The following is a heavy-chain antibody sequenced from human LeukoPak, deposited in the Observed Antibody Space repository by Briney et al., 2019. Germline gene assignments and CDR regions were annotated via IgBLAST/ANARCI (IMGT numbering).Heavy chain of an antibody. Sequence: SETLSLTCVVSGYSISSGYYWGWIRQPPGKGLGWIGSIYHSGSTYYNPSLKSRVTLSVDTSKNQFSLKLSSVTAADTAVYYCARVRYYYDSSGYYPRELDYWGQGTLVTVSS. V-gene: IGHV4-38-2*01. CDR3: ARVRYYYDSSGYYPRELDY. CDR2: IYHSGST. J-gene: IGHJ4*02. D-gene: IGHD3-22*01. CDR1: GYSISSGYY.